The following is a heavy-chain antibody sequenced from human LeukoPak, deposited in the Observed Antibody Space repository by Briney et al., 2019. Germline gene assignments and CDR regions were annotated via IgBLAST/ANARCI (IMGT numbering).Heavy chain of an antibody. D-gene: IGHD2-2*01. V-gene: IGHV3-21*01. J-gene: IGHJ4*02. CDR3: TPSIVVVPAAMIPDY. Sequence: GGSLRLSCAASGFTFSSYSMNWVRQAPGKGLEWVSSISSSSSYIYYADSVKGRFTISRDNAKNSLYLQMNSLGAEDAAVYYCTPSIVVVPAAMIPDYWGQGTLVTVSS. CDR2: ISSSSSYI. CDR1: GFTFSSYS.